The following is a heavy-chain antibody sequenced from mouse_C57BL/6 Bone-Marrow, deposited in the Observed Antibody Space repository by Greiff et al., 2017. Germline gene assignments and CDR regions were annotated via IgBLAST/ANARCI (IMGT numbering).Heavy chain of an antibody. J-gene: IGHJ2*01. V-gene: IGHV1-55*01. Sequence: QVQLQQPGAELVKPGASVKMSCKASGYTFTSYWITWVKQRPGQGLEWIGDIYPPSGRTNYNEQFKSKAILTVDPSSNTAYMQLSSLTSEDSAVFYCARSGPLGRSFDYWGQGTTLTVSS. CDR1: GYTFTSYW. D-gene: IGHD4-1*01. CDR3: ARSGPLGRSFDY. CDR2: IYPPSGRT.